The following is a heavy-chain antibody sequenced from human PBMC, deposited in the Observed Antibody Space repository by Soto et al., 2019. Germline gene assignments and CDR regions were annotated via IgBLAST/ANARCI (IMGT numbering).Heavy chain of an antibody. J-gene: IGHJ6*02. D-gene: IGHD2-2*01. V-gene: IGHV1-58*01. CDR1: GFTFTSSA. CDR2: IVVGSGNT. CDR3: AADRGVDCSSTSCPYYYYGMDV. Sequence: ASVQVSCKASGFTFTSSAVQWVRQARGQRLEWIGWIVVGSGNTNYAQKFQERVTITRDMSTSTAYMELSSLRSEDTAVYYCAADRGVDCSSTSCPYYYYGMDVWGQGTTVTVSS.